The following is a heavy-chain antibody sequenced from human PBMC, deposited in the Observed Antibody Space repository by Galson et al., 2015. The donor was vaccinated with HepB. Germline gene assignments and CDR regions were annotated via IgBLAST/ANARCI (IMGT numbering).Heavy chain of an antibody. D-gene: IGHD2-2*01. CDR3: SRALYSASWCHLLGGY. CDR1: GFTFGDYA. V-gene: IGHV3-49*03. Sequence: SLRLSCAGSGFTFGDYAMNWFRQAPGKGLEWVGSIRSKAYGGTTEYAASVRGRFSISRDDSKSIAYLQMDSLKTEDTAVYYCSRALYSASWCHLLGGYWGQGTLVTVSS. J-gene: IGHJ4*02. CDR2: IRSKAYGGTT.